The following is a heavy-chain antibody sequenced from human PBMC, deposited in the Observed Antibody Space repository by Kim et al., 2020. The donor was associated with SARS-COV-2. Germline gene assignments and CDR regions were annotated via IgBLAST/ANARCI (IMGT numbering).Heavy chain of an antibody. CDR1: GYTFTGYY. CDR3: ARFSSNYYDSRDTTGDY. Sequence: ASVKVSCKASGYTFTGYYMHWVRQAPGQGLEWMGRINPNSGGTNYAQKFQGRVTMTRDTSISTAYMELSRLRSDDTAVYYCARFSSNYYDSRDTTGDYWGQGTLVTVSS. D-gene: IGHD3-22*01. V-gene: IGHV1-2*06. J-gene: IGHJ4*02. CDR2: INPNSGGT.